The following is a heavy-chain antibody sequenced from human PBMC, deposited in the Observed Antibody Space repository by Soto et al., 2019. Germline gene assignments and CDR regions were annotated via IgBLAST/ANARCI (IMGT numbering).Heavy chain of an antibody. Sequence: GGSLRLSCAASGFTFSSYAMHWVRQAPGKGLEWVAVISYDGSNKYYADSVKGRFTISRDNSKNTLYLQMNSLRAEDTAVYYCARDRGGVQLWPQPVRYYYYGMDVWGQGTTVTVSS. V-gene: IGHV3-30-3*01. J-gene: IGHJ6*02. CDR3: ARDRGGVQLWPQPVRYYYYGMDV. CDR1: GFTFSSYA. CDR2: ISYDGSNK. D-gene: IGHD5-18*01.